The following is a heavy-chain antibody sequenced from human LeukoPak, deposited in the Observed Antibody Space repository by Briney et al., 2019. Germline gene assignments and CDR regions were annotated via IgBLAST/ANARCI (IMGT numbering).Heavy chain of an antibody. CDR3: ARWVATGGWFDP. D-gene: IGHD4-11*01. Sequence: GGSLRLSCVASGVTFSSYWVHWVRQAPGKGLVWVSRINSDGYSISYADSVKGRFTISRDNAKNTLYLQMDSLRAEDTAVYYCARWVATGGWFDPWGQGTLVTVSS. CDR2: INSDGYSI. CDR1: GVTFSSYW. J-gene: IGHJ5*02. V-gene: IGHV3-74*01.